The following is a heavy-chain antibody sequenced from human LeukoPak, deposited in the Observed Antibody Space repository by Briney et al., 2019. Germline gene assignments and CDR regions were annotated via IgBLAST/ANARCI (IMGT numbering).Heavy chain of an antibody. CDR2: ISSSGSTI. D-gene: IGHD3-22*01. CDR1: GFAFSSYE. CDR3: AREYYDSSGYYFDY. Sequence: GGSLRLSCAASGFAFSSYEMNWVRQAPGKGLEWVSYISSSGSTIYYADSVKGRFTISRDNAKYSLYLQMNSLRAEDTAVYYCAREYYDSSGYYFDYWGQGTLVTVSS. V-gene: IGHV3-48*03. J-gene: IGHJ4*02.